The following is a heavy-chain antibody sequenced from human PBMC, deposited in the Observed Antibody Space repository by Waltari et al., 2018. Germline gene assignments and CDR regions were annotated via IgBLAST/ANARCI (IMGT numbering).Heavy chain of an antibody. CDR3: ARQPIAAAGTFEY. V-gene: IGHV4-39*01. CDR2: IYYSGSP. Sequence: QLQLQESGPGLVKPSETLSLTCTVSGGSISSSSYYRGWIPQPPGKGLGWIGSIYYSGSPSNTPSLPSRVPPSVDTANNPFSLKLSAVTAADTAVYYGARQPIAAAGTFEYWGQGTLVTVSS. CDR1: GGSISSSSYY. J-gene: IGHJ4*02. D-gene: IGHD6-13*01.